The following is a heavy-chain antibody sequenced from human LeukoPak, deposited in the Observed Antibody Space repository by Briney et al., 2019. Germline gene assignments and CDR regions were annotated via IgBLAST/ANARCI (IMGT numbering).Heavy chain of an antibody. V-gene: IGHV4-39*07. CDR3: ARVGSQNSYYYYYYMDV. CDR2: IYYSGST. Sequence: PSETLSLTCTVSGGSISSSSYYWGWIRQPPGKGLEWIGSIYYSGSTYYNPSLKSRVTISVDTSKNQFSLKLSSVTAADTAVYYCARVGSQNSYYYYYYMDVWGKGTTVTVSS. CDR1: GGSISSSSYY. J-gene: IGHJ6*03. D-gene: IGHD1/OR15-1a*01.